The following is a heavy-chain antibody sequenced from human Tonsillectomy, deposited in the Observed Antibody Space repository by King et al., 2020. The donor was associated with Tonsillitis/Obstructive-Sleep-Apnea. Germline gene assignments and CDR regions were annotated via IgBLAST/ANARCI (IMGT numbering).Heavy chain of an antibody. V-gene: IGHV3-30*01. Sequence: HVQLVQSGGGVVQPGRSLRLSCAASGFTFSSYAMHWVRQAPGKGLEWVAVISYDGSNKYYADSVKGRFTISRDNSKNTLYLQMNSLRAEDTAVYYCARGTVRGGYMDVWGKGTTVTVSS. CDR1: GFTFSSYA. CDR3: ARGTVRGGYMDV. J-gene: IGHJ6*03. D-gene: IGHD4-17*01. CDR2: ISYDGSNK.